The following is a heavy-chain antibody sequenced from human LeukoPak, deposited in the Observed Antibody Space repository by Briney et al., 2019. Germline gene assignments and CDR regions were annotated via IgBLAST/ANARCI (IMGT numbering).Heavy chain of an antibody. CDR3: AKVSLLWFGELLYFDY. V-gene: IGHV3-30*18. CDR1: GFTFSSYG. D-gene: IGHD3-10*01. J-gene: IGHJ4*02. CDR2: MSYDGSNK. Sequence: QPGRSLRLSCAASGFTFSSYGMHWVRQAPGKGLEWVAVMSYDGSNKYYADSVKGRFTIPRDNSKNTLYLQMNSLRAEDTAVYYCAKVSLLWFGELLYFDYWGQGTLVTVSS.